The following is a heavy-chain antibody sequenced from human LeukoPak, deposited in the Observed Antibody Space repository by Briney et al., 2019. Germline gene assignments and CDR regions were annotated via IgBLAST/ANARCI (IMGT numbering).Heavy chain of an antibody. D-gene: IGHD6-6*01. CDR2: IIPIFGTA. J-gene: IGHJ5*02. CDR3: ARDIGFLYSSSPADWFDP. V-gene: IGHV1-69*01. Sequence: SVKVSCKASGGTFSSYAISWVRQAPGQGLEWTGGIIPIFGTANYAQKFQGRVTITADESTSTAYMELSSLRSEDTAVYYCARDIGFLYSSSPADWFDPWGQGTLVTVSS. CDR1: GGTFSSYA.